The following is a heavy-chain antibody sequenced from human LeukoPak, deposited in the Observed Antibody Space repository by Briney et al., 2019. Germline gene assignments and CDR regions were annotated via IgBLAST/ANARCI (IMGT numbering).Heavy chain of an antibody. D-gene: IGHD1-26*01. CDR3: ARSPDRYSRSSTELDS. CDR1: GYIFSDYY. V-gene: IGHV1-2*02. CDR2: IDLKSGGT. J-gene: IGHJ4*02. Sequence: ASVKVSCKAPGYIFSDYYIHWVRQAPGQWLEWMGWIDLKSGGTHFAQKFQGRVTMTRDTSVSSAHMELSRLKIDDTAVYYCARSPDRYSRSSTELDSWGQGTLVTVSS.